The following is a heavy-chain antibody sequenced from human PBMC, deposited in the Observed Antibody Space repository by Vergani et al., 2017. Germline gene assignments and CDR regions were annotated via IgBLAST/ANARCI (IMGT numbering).Heavy chain of an antibody. CDR2: IRSKAYGGTT. CDR3: TRVRCSGGSCYTRGWYFDL. V-gene: IGHV3-49*03. Sequence: EVQLVESGGGLVQPGRSLRLSCTASGFTFGDYAMSWFRQAPGKGLEWVGFIRSKAYGGTTEYAASVKGRFTISRDDSKSIAYLQMNSLKTEDTAVYYCTRVRCSGGSCYTRGWYFDLWGRGTLVTVSS. D-gene: IGHD2-15*01. J-gene: IGHJ2*01. CDR1: GFTFGDYA.